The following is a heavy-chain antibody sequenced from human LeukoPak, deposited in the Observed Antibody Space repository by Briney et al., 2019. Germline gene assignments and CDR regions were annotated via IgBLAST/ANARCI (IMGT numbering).Heavy chain of an antibody. CDR2: INHSGST. Sequence: SETLSLTCAVYGGSFSGYYWSWIRQPPGKGLEWIGEINHSGSTNYNPSLKSRVTISVDTSKNQFSLKLSSVTAADTAVYYCARVRAVAGKGRYYFDYWGQGTLVTVSS. CDR1: GGSFSGYY. V-gene: IGHV4-34*01. D-gene: IGHD6-19*01. CDR3: ARVRAVAGKGRYYFDY. J-gene: IGHJ4*02.